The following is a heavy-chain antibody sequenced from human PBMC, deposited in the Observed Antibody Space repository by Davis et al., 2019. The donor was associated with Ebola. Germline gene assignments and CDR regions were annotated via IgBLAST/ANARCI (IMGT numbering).Heavy chain of an antibody. CDR1: GYTFTSYA. J-gene: IGHJ4*02. D-gene: IGHD1-26*01. Sequence: AASVKVSCKASGYTFTSYAMHWVRQAPGQRLEWMGWINAGNGNTKYSQKFQGRVTITRDTSTSTAYMELRSLRSDDTAVYYCARDGTVAYYFDYWGQGTLVTVSS. CDR2: INAGNGNT. CDR3: ARDGTVAYYFDY. V-gene: IGHV1-3*01.